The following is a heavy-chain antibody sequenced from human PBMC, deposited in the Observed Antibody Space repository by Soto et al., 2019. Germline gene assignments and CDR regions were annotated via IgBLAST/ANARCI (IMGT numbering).Heavy chain of an antibody. V-gene: IGHV5-51*01. D-gene: IGHD5-18*01. CDR2: IYPGDSDT. J-gene: IGHJ4*02. CDR3: ARQVEDGYSFAYHY. Sequence: PGESLKISCQGSGYSFASYWIGWVRQMPGKGLEWMGIIYPGDSDTRYSPSFQGQVTISADKSISTAYLHWSSLKASDSAMYYCARQVEDGYSFAYHYGGQGTQVTVSS. CDR1: GYSFASYW.